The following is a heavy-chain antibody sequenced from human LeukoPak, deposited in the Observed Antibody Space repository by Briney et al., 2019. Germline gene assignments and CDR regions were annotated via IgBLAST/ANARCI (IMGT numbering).Heavy chain of an antibody. CDR1: GDSISSSNW. J-gene: IGHJ4*02. CDR3: AVGYSLAVFDY. Sequence: PSETLSLTCAVSGDSISSSNWWSWVRQPPGKGLEWIGEIYHGGNTNYNPSLKSRLTISVDKSKNQFSLKLSSVTAADAAVYYCAVGYSLAVFDYWGQGTLVTVSS. V-gene: IGHV4-4*02. D-gene: IGHD5-18*01. CDR2: IYHGGNT.